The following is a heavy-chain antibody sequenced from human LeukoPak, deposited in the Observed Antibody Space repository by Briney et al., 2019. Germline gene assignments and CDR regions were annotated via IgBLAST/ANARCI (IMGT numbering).Heavy chain of an antibody. CDR2: IKGDGSHT. J-gene: IGHJ5*01. D-gene: IGHD1-14*01. CDR1: GFTFDDYA. Sequence: GGSLRLSCAASGFTFDDYAMHWVRQAPGKGLVWVSRIKGDGSHTVYADSVKGRFTISRDNAKNTLYLQMKSLRDEDTAVYYCVRDWDHFDFDSWGQGTLVTVSS. V-gene: IGHV3-74*01. CDR3: VRDWDHFDFDS.